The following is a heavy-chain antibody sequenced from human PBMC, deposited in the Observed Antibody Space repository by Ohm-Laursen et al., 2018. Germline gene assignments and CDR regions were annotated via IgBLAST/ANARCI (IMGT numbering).Heavy chain of an antibody. CDR1: GFTFSSYA. Sequence: SLRLSCAASGFTFSSYAMSWVRQAPGKGLEWVSAISGSGDRTYYADSVKGRFTISRDNSKNTLYLQMNSLRAEDTGVYYCAKVPSDDNSGYYLYNWFDPWGQGTLVTVSS. J-gene: IGHJ5*02. D-gene: IGHD3-22*01. V-gene: IGHV3-23*01. CDR3: AKVPSDDNSGYYLYNWFDP. CDR2: ISGSGDRT.